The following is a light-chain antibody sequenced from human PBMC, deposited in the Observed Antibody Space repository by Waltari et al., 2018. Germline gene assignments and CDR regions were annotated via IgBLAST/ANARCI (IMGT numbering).Light chain of an antibody. CDR1: QSVLYSSNNKNY. CDR3: QQYYSTPLT. J-gene: IGKJ4*01. Sequence: DIVMTQSPDSLAVSLGERATINCKSSQSVLYSSNNKNYLAWYQQKPGQPPMLLIYWASTRESGVPDRFSGSGSGTSFTLTISSLQAEDVAVYYCQQYYSTPLTFGGGTKVEIK. CDR2: WAS. V-gene: IGKV4-1*01.